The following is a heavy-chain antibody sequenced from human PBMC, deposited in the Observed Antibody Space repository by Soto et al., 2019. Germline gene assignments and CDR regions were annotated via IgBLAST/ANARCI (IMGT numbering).Heavy chain of an antibody. D-gene: IGHD3-10*01. V-gene: IGHV4-34*01. CDR2: INHSGST. J-gene: IGHJ5*02. Sequence: SETLSLTCAVYGGSFSGYYWSWIRQPPGKGLEWIGEINHSGSTNYNPSIKSRFTIPVDTSKNQFSLKLSSVTAADTAVYYCARAYGSGSLGFYNWFDPWGQGTLVTVSS. CDR3: ARAYGSGSLGFYNWFDP. CDR1: GGSFSGYY.